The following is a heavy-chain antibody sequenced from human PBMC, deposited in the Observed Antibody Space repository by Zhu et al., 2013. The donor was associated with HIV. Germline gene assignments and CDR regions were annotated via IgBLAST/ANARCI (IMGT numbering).Heavy chain of an antibody. CDR1: GFTFRSYA. Sequence: VQLVESGGGVVQPGRSLRLSCAASGFTFRSYAMHWARQAPGKGLEWVSVIYSGGSTYYADSVKGRFTISRDNSKNTLYLQMNSLRAEDTAVYYCARAPELYYYGSGSYDAFDIWGQGTMVTVSS. J-gene: IGHJ3*02. CDR3: ARAPELYYYGSGSYDAFDI. D-gene: IGHD3-10*01. CDR2: IYSGGST. V-gene: IGHV3-NL1*01.